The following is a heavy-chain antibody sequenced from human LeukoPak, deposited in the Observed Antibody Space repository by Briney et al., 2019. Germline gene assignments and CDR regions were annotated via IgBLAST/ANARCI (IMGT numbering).Heavy chain of an antibody. D-gene: IGHD4-23*01. CDR1: GGTFSSYA. J-gene: IGHJ3*02. CDR2: IIPIFGTA. V-gene: IGHV1-69*05. Sequence: GASVKVSCKASGGTFSSYAISWVRQAPGQGLEWMGGIIPIFGTANYAQKFQGRVTITTDESTSTAYMELSSLRSEDTAVYYCAMGRVTPDAFDIWGQGTMVTVSS. CDR3: AMGRVTPDAFDI.